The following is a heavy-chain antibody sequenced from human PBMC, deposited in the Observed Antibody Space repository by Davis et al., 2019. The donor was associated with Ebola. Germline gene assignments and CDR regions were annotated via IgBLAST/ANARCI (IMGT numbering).Heavy chain of an antibody. Sequence: PGGSLRLSCTVSGGSISSYYWSWIRQPPGKGLEWIGYIYYSGSTNYNPSLKSRVTISVDTSKNQFSLKLSSVTAADTAVYYCALGQTVVTPFDYWGQGTLVTVSS. D-gene: IGHD4-23*01. V-gene: IGHV4-59*12. J-gene: IGHJ4*02. CDR1: GGSISSYY. CDR2: IYYSGST. CDR3: ALGQTVVTPFDY.